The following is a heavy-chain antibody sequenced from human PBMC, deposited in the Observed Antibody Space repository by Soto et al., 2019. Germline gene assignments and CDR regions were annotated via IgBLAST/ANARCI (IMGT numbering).Heavy chain of an antibody. CDR1: GFTFDDYA. J-gene: IGHJ6*02. Sequence: GGSLRLSCAASGFTFDDYAMHWVRQAPGKGLEWVSGISWNSGSIGYADSVKGRFTISRDNAKNSLYLQMNSLRAEDTALYYCAKGDFLDHRYYYYGMDVWGQGTTVTVSS. CDR3: AKGDFLDHRYYYYGMDV. CDR2: ISWNSGSI. D-gene: IGHD3-3*01. V-gene: IGHV3-9*01.